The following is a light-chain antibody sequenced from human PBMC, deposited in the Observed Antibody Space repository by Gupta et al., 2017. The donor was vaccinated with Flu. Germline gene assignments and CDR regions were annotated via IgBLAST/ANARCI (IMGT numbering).Light chain of an antibody. V-gene: IGKV3-11*01. Sequence: EIVLXQSPAXLSLSPGERATLSCRASQSVSSYLAWYQQKPGQAPRLLIYDASNRATGIPARFSGSGSGTDFTLTISSLEPEDFAVYYCQQSSNWPPAFGQGTKVEIK. CDR3: QQSSNWPPA. J-gene: IGKJ1*01. CDR2: DAS. CDR1: QSVSSY.